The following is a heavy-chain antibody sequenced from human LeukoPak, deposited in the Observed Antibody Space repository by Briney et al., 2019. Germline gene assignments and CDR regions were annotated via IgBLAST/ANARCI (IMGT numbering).Heavy chain of an antibody. CDR2: ISSSSSYI. Sequence: GGSLRLSCAASGFTFSSYSMNWVRQAPGKGLEWVSSISSSSSYIYYADSVKGRFTISRDNAKHSLYLQMNSLRAEDTAVYYCARGIAAAGPDYWGQGTLVTVSS. CDR1: GFTFSSYS. V-gene: IGHV3-21*01. CDR3: ARGIAAAGPDY. D-gene: IGHD6-13*01. J-gene: IGHJ4*02.